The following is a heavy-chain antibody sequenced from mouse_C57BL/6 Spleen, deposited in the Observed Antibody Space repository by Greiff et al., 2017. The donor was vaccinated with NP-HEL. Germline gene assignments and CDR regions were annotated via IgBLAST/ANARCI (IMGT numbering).Heavy chain of an antibody. D-gene: IGHD2-3*01. J-gene: IGHJ2*01. CDR3: ARSWYDGYFDY. Sequence: VQLQESGPELVKPGASVKISCKASGYAFSSSWMNWVKQRPGKGLEWIGRIYPGDGDTNYNGKFKGKATLTADKSYSTAYMQLSSLTSEDSAVYFCARSWYDGYFDYWGQGTTLTVSS. CDR2: IYPGDGDT. CDR1: GYAFSSSW. V-gene: IGHV1-82*01.